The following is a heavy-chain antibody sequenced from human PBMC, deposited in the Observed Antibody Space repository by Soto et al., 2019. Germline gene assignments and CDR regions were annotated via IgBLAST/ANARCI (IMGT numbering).Heavy chain of an antibody. V-gene: IGHV6-1*01. D-gene: IGHD2-2*01. CDR2: TYYRSKWYN. J-gene: IGHJ4*02. Sequence: PSQTLSLTCAISGDSVSSNSAAWNLIRQSPSRGLEWLGRTYYRSKWYNDYAVSVKSRITINPDTSKNQFSLQLNSVTPEDTAVYYCAGGWYQLPHPLYYFDYWGQGTLVTVSS. CDR3: AGGWYQLPHPLYYFDY. CDR1: GDSVSSNSAA.